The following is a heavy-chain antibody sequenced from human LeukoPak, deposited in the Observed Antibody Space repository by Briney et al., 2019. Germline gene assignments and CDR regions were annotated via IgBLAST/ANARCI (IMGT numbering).Heavy chain of an antibody. J-gene: IGHJ4*02. D-gene: IGHD3-9*01. CDR1: GGSVSDYY. Sequence: SETLSLTCTISGGSVSDYYWSWIRQPAGKGLEWIGRIYTSGSTNYNPSLKSRVTISVDTSKNQFSLKLSSVTAADTAVYYCARDFSSYDILTGYSYFDYWGQGTLVTVSS. CDR3: ARDFSSYDILTGYSYFDY. V-gene: IGHV4-4*07. CDR2: IYTSGST.